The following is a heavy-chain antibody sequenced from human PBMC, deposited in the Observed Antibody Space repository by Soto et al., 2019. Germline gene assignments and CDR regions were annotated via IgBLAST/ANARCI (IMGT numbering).Heavy chain of an antibody. Sequence: SETLSLTCAVYGGSFSGYYWSWNRQPPGKGLEWIGEINHSGSTNYNPSLKSRVTISVDTSKNQFSLKLSSVTAADTAVYYCAREENYSFDYWGQGTLVTVSS. V-gene: IGHV4-34*01. CDR2: INHSGST. CDR1: GGSFSGYY. D-gene: IGHD2-21*01. J-gene: IGHJ4*02. CDR3: AREENYSFDY.